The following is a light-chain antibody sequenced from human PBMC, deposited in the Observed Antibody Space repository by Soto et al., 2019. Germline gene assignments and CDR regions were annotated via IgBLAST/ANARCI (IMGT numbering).Light chain of an antibody. CDR1: QTLSNW. V-gene: IGKV1-5*01. CDR3: QPYESFPFT. Sequence: DIQMTQSPSTLSASVGDRVTITCRASQTLSNWLAWYQQKPGKAPKLLIYDASSLHSGAPSRFSGSGSGAEFTLTISSLQPDDFATYWCQPYESFPFTFGPGTKV. J-gene: IGKJ3*01. CDR2: DAS.